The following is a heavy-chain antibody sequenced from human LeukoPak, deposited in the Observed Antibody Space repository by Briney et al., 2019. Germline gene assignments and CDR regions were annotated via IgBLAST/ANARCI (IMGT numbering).Heavy chain of an antibody. CDR1: GGSISSGDYY. Sequence: PSETLSLTCTVSGGSISSGDYYWSWIRQPPGKGLEWIGYIYYSGSTYYNPSLKSRVTISVDTSKDQFSLKLSSVTAADTTVYYCARAPPMVGWGQGTLVTVSS. V-gene: IGHV4-30-4*01. CDR2: IYYSGST. J-gene: IGHJ4*02. D-gene: IGHD3-10*01. CDR3: ARAPPMVG.